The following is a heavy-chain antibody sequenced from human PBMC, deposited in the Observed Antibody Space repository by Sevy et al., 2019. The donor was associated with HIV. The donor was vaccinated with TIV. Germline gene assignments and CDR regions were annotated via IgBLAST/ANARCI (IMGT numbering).Heavy chain of an antibody. CDR1: GGSISSYY. CDR2: IYYSGST. D-gene: IGHD6-19*01. Sequence: SETLSLTCTVSGGSISSYYWSWIRQPPGKGLEWIGYIYYSGSTNYNPSLKSRVTISVDTSKNQFSLKLSSVTAADTAVYYCARARGWPSYYFDYWGQGTLVTVSS. V-gene: IGHV4-59*01. J-gene: IGHJ4*02. CDR3: ARARGWPSYYFDY.